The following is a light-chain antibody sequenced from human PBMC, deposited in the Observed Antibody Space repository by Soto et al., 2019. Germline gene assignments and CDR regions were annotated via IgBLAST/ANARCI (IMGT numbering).Light chain of an antibody. Sequence: HSALTQPASVAGLPGQSISLSCTGAHSDVGGYNYVSWYQHHPGKAPKLMIFDVSNRPSGVSNRFSGSKSGNTASLTISGLQPEDEADYYCSSYTTSNTRQIVFGTGT. CDR3: SSYTTSNTRQIV. CDR2: DVS. V-gene: IGLV2-14*03. J-gene: IGLJ1*01. CDR1: HSDVGGYNY.